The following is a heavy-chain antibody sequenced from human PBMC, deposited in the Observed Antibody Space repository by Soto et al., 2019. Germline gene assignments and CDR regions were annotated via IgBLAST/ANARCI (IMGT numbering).Heavy chain of an antibody. J-gene: IGHJ4*02. V-gene: IGHV3-30*18. CDR3: AKEGGLSGSYYNSSSYYFDY. Sequence: QVQLVESGGGVVQPRRSLRLSCVASGFTFSSYGMHWVRQAPGKGLEWVAIISYDGSNTYYADSVKGRFTISRDNSKNTLYLQMNSLRAEDTSVYYCAKEGGLSGSYYNSSSYYFDYWGQGTLVTVSS. D-gene: IGHD1-26*01. CDR2: ISYDGSNT. CDR1: GFTFSSYG.